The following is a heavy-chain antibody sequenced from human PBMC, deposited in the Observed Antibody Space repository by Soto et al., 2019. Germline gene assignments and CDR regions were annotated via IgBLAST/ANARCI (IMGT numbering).Heavy chain of an antibody. Sequence: QVQMVESGGGVAQPGGSLRLSCAVSGFTFSAFAMYWVRQAPGKGLEWVALISYDGRNDDYAESVRGRFTISRDNSKNTLYLDMNSLSAEDSAVYFCAKGVVREPAYFDDWGQGTLVTVSS. D-gene: IGHD3-10*01. V-gene: IGHV3-30*18. J-gene: IGHJ4*02. CDR1: GFTFSAFA. CDR2: ISYDGRND. CDR3: AKGVVREPAYFDD.